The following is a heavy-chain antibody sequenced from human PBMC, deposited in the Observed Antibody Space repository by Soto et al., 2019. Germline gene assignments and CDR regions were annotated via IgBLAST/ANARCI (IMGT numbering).Heavy chain of an antibody. Sequence: PGGSLRLSCAASGFTFSNAWMSWVRQAPGKGLEWVGRIKSKTDGGTTDYAAPVKGRFTISRDDSKNTLYLQMNSLKTEDTAVYYCIRDIVVVPAATGYYGMDVWGQGTTVTVSS. CDR2: IKSKTDGGTT. V-gene: IGHV3-15*01. D-gene: IGHD2-2*01. CDR1: GFTFSNAW. J-gene: IGHJ6*02. CDR3: IRDIVVVPAATGYYGMDV.